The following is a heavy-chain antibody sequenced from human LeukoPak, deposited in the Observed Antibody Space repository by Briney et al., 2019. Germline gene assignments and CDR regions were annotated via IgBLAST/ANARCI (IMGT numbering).Heavy chain of an antibody. J-gene: IGHJ3*02. V-gene: IGHV3-33*06. CDR1: GFTFSSYG. CDR3: AKDLPDSGRYAFDI. D-gene: IGHD1-26*01. Sequence: GGSLRLSCAASGFTFSSYGMHRVRQAPGKGLEWVAVIWYDGSNKYYADSVKGRFTISRDNSKNTLYLQMNSLRAEDTAVYYCAKDLPDSGRYAFDIWGQGTMVTVSS. CDR2: IWYDGSNK.